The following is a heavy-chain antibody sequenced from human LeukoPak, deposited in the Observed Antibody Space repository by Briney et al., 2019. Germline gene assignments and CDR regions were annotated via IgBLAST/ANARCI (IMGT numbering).Heavy chain of an antibody. CDR1: GFTFSSYA. Sequence: PGGSLRLSCAASGFTFSSYAMSWVRQAPGKGLEWVSAISGSGGSTYYADSVKGRFTISRDNSKNTLYLQMNSLRAEDTAVYYCAKASYYDFWSGPLCYYYYYGMDVWGQGTTVTVSS. J-gene: IGHJ6*02. CDR2: ISGSGGST. V-gene: IGHV3-23*01. CDR3: AKASYYDFWSGPLCYYYYYGMDV. D-gene: IGHD3-3*01.